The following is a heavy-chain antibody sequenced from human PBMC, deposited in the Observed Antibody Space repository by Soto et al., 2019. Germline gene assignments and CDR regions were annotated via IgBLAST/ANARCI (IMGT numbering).Heavy chain of an antibody. V-gene: IGHV3-7*03. CDR3: AREEEGIAAPFDY. D-gene: IGHD6-13*01. CDR2: IKQDGSEK. CDR1: GFTFSSYW. Sequence: GGSLRLSCAASGFTFSSYWMSWVRQAPGKGLEWVANIKQDGSEKYYVDSVKGRFTISRDNAKNSLYLQMNSLRAEDTAVYYCAREEEGIAAPFDYWGQGTLVTVSS. J-gene: IGHJ4*02.